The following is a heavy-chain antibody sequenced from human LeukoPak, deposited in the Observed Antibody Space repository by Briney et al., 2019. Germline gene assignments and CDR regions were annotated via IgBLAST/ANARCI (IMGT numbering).Heavy chain of an antibody. V-gene: IGHV4-61*01. CDR3: ARALTYYYDSSGYYFDY. Sequence: PSETLSLTCTVSGDSISNSRYYWSWIRQPPGKGLEWIGYIYYSGSTNYNPSLKSRVTISVDTSKNQFSLKLSSVTAADTAVYYCARALTYYYDSSGYYFDYWGQGTLVTVSS. D-gene: IGHD3-22*01. CDR2: IYYSGST. CDR1: GDSISNSRYY. J-gene: IGHJ4*02.